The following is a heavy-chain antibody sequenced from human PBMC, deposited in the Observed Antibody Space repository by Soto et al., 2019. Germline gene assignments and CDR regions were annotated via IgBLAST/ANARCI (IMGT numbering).Heavy chain of an antibody. CDR2: INPNSGGT. V-gene: IGHV1-2*02. CDR3: ARDWSALTLPDV. J-gene: IGHJ6*02. Sequence: GASVQVSCKASGYTFTGYYMHWVRQAPGQGLEWMGWINPNSGGTNYAQKFQGRVTMTRDTSISTAYMELSRLRSDDTAVYYCARDWSALTLPDVWGQGTTVTVSS. CDR1: GYTFTGYY. D-gene: IGHD3-3*01.